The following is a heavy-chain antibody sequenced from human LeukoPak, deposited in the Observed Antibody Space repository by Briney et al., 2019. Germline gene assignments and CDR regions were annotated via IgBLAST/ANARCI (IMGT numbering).Heavy chain of an antibody. CDR1: GFTFSNYA. CDR2: IRYDGSNK. V-gene: IGHV3-30*02. D-gene: IGHD3-22*01. CDR3: ANSNYYDSSGYSGPI. Sequence: GGSLRLSCAASGFTFSNYAMHWVRQAPGKGLEWVAFIRYDGSNKYYADSVKGRFTISRDNSKNTLYLQMNSLRAEDTAVYYCANSNYYDSSGYSGPIWGQGTMVTVSS. J-gene: IGHJ3*02.